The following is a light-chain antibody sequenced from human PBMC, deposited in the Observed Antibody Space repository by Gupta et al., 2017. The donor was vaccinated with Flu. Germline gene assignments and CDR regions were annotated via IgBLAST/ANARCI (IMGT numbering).Light chain of an antibody. Sequence: DIQLTQSPSFLSASVGDRVTITCRASHDISRYLSWYQQKPGKAPKLLIYGASTLQSGVPSRFSGSRSGTEFTLTVSSLQPEDFATYFCQQLNDYPRTFGPGTTVEI. J-gene: IGKJ3*01. CDR3: QQLNDYPRT. CDR2: GAS. V-gene: IGKV1-9*01. CDR1: HDISRY.